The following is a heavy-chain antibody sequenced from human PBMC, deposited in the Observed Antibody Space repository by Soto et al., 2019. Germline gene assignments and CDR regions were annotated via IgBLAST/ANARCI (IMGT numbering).Heavy chain of an antibody. CDR1: GYTFSSYL. CDR3: ASPSYGSGSYY. V-gene: IGHV1-3*01. J-gene: IGHJ4*02. D-gene: IGHD3-10*01. Sequence: QVPLVQSGAEVKKPGASVKVSCKASGYTFSSYLLHWVRQAPGQRLEWMGWINAGNGNTKYSQKFQGRVTLTRDTRDTSASTAYMELSSLRSEDTAVYYCASPSYGSGSYYWGQGTLVTVSS. CDR2: INAGNGNT.